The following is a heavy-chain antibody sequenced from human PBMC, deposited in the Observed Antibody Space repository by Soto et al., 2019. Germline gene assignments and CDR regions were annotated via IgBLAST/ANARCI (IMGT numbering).Heavy chain of an antibody. CDR3: ARYSSSWFYYYYYGMDV. CDR1: GGSISSYY. D-gene: IGHD6-13*01. V-gene: IGHV4-59*01. Sequence: QVQLQESGPGLVKPSETLSLTCTVSGGSISSYYWSWIRQPPGKGLEWIGYIYYSGSTNYNPSLKGRVAISVDTSKNQFSLKLSSVTAADTAVYYCARYSSSWFYYYYYGMDVWGQGTTVTVSS. CDR2: IYYSGST. J-gene: IGHJ6*02.